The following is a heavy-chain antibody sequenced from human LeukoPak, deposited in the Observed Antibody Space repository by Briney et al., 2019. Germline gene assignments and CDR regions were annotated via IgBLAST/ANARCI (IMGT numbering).Heavy chain of an antibody. Sequence: GGSLRLSCTASRFTFGDYAMSWVRQAPGKGPEWVGFIRSKACGTTEYAASVKGRFTISRDDSKSIAYLQMNSLKTEDTAVYYCTRELRFDVWGKGTTVTISS. CDR1: RFTFGDYA. J-gene: IGHJ6*04. V-gene: IGHV3-49*04. CDR3: TRELRFDV. D-gene: IGHD3-3*01. CDR2: IRSKACGTT.